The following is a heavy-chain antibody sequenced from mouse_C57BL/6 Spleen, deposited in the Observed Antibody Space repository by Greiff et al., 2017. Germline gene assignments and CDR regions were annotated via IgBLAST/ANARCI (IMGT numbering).Heavy chain of an antibody. CDR1: GYSITSGYY. CDR3: ARDLETTAQATWFAY. V-gene: IGHV3-6*01. D-gene: IGHD3-2*02. Sequence: ESGPGLVKPSQSLSLTCSVTGYSITSGYYWNWIRQFPGNKLEWMGYISYDGSNNYNPSLKNRISITRDTSKNQFFLKLNSVTTEDTATYYCARDLETTAQATWFAYWGQGTLVTVSA. CDR2: ISYDGSN. J-gene: IGHJ3*01.